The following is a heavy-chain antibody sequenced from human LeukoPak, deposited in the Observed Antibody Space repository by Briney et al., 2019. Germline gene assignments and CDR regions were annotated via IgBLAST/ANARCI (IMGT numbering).Heavy chain of an antibody. Sequence: SGGSLRLSCVASGFTFSSYWMHWVRQAPGRGLVWVSRIKSDGSNTSYADSVKGRFTISRDNAKNTLYLQMNSLRAEDTAVYYCARGRGISSWYVDYWGQGSLVSVSS. J-gene: IGHJ4*02. D-gene: IGHD6-13*01. CDR2: IKSDGSNT. CDR3: ARGRGISSWYVDY. V-gene: IGHV3-74*01. CDR1: GFTFSSYW.